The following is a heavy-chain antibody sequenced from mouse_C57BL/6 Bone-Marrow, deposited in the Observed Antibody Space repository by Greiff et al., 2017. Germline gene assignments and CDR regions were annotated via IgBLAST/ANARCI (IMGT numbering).Heavy chain of an antibody. CDR2: IDPEAGET. CDR1: GFNIKDYY. V-gene: IGHV14-2*01. J-gene: IGHJ3*01. CDR3: VRTPWFAY. Sequence: VQLQQSGAELVKPGASVKLSCTASGFNIKDYYMHWVKQRTEQGLEWIGRIDPEAGETKYDPKFQGKATITADTSSNTAYLQLSSLTSEDTAVYYCVRTPWFAYWGQGTVVTVSA.